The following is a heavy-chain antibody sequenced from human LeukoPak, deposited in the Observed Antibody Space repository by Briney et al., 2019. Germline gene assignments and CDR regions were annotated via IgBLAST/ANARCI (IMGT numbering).Heavy chain of an antibody. CDR1: GYTFIRYY. CDR2: INPSGGRT. D-gene: IGHD3-10*01. J-gene: IGHJ4*02. Sequence: ASVPVSCMASGYTFIRYYMHWVRQAPGQRREGMGIINPSGGRTSYAQKFQDRVTMTRDMPTSTVYMELSSLRSEDTAGYYCARGRGDYWGQGTLVTVSS. CDR3: ARGRGDY. V-gene: IGHV1-46*01.